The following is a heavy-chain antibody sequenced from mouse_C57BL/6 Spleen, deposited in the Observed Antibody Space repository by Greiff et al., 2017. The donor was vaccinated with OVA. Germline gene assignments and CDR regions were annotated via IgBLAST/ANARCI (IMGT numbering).Heavy chain of an antibody. CDR2: ISSGSSTI. CDR1: GFTFSDYG. V-gene: IGHV5-17*01. D-gene: IGHD1-1*01. CDR3: ARGTTVVAKGV. Sequence: EVQVVESGGGLVKPGGSLKLSCAASGFTFSDYGMHWVRQAPEKGLEWVAYISSGSSTIYYADTVKGRFTISRDNAKNTLFLQMTSLRSEDTAMYYCARGTTVVAKGVWGTGTTVTVSS. J-gene: IGHJ1*03.